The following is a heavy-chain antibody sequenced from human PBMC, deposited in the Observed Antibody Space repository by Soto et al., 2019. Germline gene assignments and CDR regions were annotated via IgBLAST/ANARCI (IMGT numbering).Heavy chain of an antibody. CDR2: IYYSGTT. J-gene: IGHJ4*02. D-gene: IGHD3-10*01. Sequence: PSETLSLTCSVSGGSISSSRYYWGWIRQPPGEGLEWIGSIYYSGTTYYNPSLKSRVTISVDTSKNQFSLKLSSVTAADTAVYYCAGVKYYGSGSYYRHFDYWGQGTLVTVSP. V-gene: IGHV4-39*01. CDR3: AGVKYYGSGSYYRHFDY. CDR1: GGSISSSRYY.